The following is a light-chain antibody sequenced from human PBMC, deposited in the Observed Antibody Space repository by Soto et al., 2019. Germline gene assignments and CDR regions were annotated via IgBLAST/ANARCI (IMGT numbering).Light chain of an antibody. CDR1: QSVSSN. CDR3: QLNSNSRP. V-gene: IGKV3-15*01. Sequence: EIVVTQSPATLSVSRVERATLSCKASQSVSSNLAWYQKQPGQATRVLIDGASTRAAGIPAMCGSSCCRKYSSLTISILQAEYLAYYCYQLNSNSRPFGQGTRLEIK. J-gene: IGKJ5*01. CDR2: GAS.